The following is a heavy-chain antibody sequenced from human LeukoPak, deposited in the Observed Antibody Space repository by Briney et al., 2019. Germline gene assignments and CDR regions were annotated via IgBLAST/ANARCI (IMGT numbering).Heavy chain of an antibody. D-gene: IGHD6-19*01. CDR1: GFTFDDYA. Sequence: GRSLRLSCAASGFTFDDYAMHWVRQAPGKGLEWVSGISWNSGSIGYADSAKGRFTISRDNAKNSLYLQMNSLRAEDMALYYCAKDISSSGWYYFDYWGQGTLVTVSS. CDR3: AKDISSSGWYYFDY. CDR2: ISWNSGSI. J-gene: IGHJ4*02. V-gene: IGHV3-9*03.